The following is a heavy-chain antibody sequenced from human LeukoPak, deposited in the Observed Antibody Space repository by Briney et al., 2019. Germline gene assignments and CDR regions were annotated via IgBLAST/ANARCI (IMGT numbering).Heavy chain of an antibody. CDR2: IKEDGSQK. CDR1: GFTFSTYW. D-gene: IGHD5-18*01. V-gene: IGHV3-7*05. J-gene: IGHJ4*02. Sequence: GGSLRLSCAASGFTFSTYWMSWVRQAPGKGLEWVANIKEDGSQKYYVDSVKGRFTISRDNAKNSQYLQMNSLRAEDTAVYYCARLPLTARRHFDYWGQGTMVTVPS. CDR3: ARLPLTARRHFDY.